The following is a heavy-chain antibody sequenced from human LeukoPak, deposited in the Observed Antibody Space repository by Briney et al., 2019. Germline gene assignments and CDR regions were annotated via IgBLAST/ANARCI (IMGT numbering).Heavy chain of an antibody. V-gene: IGHV1-69*06. Sequence: GASVKVSCKASGGTFSSYAISWVRQAPGQGLEWMGGIIPIFGTANYAQKFQGRVTITADKSTSTAYMELSSLRSEDTAVYYCARDRGIAVAGTGDFVYWGQGTLVTVSS. CDR3: ARDRGIAVAGTGDFVY. D-gene: IGHD6-19*01. J-gene: IGHJ4*02. CDR1: GGTFSSYA. CDR2: IIPIFGTA.